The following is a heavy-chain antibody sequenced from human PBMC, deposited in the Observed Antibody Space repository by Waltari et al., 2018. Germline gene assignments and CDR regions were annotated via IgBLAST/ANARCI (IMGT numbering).Heavy chain of an antibody. CDR1: GGTFSSYA. Sequence: QVQLVQSGAEVKKPGSSVKVSCKASGGTFSSYAISWVRQAPGQGLEWMGRINPNSGGTNYAQKFQGRVTMTRDTSISTAYMELSRLRSDDTAVYYCAREPATVTTGPPDDWGQGTLVTVSS. CDR2: INPNSGGT. CDR3: AREPATVTTGPPDD. D-gene: IGHD4-17*01. J-gene: IGHJ4*02. V-gene: IGHV1-2*06.